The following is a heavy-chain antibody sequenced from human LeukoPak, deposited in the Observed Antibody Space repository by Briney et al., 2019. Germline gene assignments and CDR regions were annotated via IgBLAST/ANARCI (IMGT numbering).Heavy chain of an antibody. CDR1: GFTVSSNY. CDR3: ARVAAAGTNWFDP. CDR2: IYSGGST. J-gene: IGHJ5*02. D-gene: IGHD6-13*01. Sequence: GGSLRLSWAASGFTVSSNYMSWVRQAPGKGLEWVSVIYSGGSTYYAASVKGRFTISRDNSKNTLYLQMNSLRAEDTAVYYCARVAAAGTNWFDPWGQGTLVTVSS. V-gene: IGHV3-53*01.